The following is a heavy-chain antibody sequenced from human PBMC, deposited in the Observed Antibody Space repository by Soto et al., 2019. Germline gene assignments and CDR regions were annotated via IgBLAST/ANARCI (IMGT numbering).Heavy chain of an antibody. CDR3: ARLTGYTTEDYYYGMDV. V-gene: IGHV4-59*01. CDR2: IYYSGST. Sequence: PSETLSLTCTISGGSISSYYWSWIRQTPGKGLEWIGYIYYSGSTNYNPSLKSRVTISVDTSKNQFSLKLSSVTAADTAVYYCARLTGYTTEDYYYGMDVWGQGTTVTVSS. J-gene: IGHJ6*02. D-gene: IGHD3-16*02. CDR1: GGSISSYY.